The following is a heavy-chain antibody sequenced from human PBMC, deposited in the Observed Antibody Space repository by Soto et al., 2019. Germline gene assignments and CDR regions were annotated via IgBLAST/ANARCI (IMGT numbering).Heavy chain of an antibody. D-gene: IGHD3-10*01. CDR1: GGSISSYY. Sequence: PSETLSLTCTVSGGSISSYYWSWIRQPPGKGLEWIGYIYYSGSTNYNPSLKSRVTISVDTSKNQFSLKLSSVTAAGTAVYYCARLRLLWFGEDVWGKGTTVTVSS. V-gene: IGHV4-59*08. CDR2: IYYSGST. J-gene: IGHJ6*04. CDR3: ARLRLLWFGEDV.